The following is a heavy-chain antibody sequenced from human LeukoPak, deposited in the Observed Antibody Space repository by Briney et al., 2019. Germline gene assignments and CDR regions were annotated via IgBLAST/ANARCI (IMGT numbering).Heavy chain of an antibody. Sequence: SETLSLTCTVSGGSISSYYWSWTRQPAGKGLEWIGRIYSNGSPNYNPSLKSRVTMSVDTSKNQFSLRLSSVTAADTAVYYCARVGSITFGGLIVKTHWYFDLWGRGTLVTVSS. J-gene: IGHJ2*01. V-gene: IGHV4-4*07. CDR2: IYSNGSP. CDR1: GGSISSYY. D-gene: IGHD3-16*02. CDR3: ARVGSITFGGLIVKTHWYFDL.